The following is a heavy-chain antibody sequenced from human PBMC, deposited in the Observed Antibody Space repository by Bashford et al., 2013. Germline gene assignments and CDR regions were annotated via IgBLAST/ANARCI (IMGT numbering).Heavy chain of an antibody. V-gene: IGHV4-39*07. CDR3: ARVRDGYYAYWYFDL. D-gene: IGHD3-22*01. J-gene: IGHJ2*01. CDR1: GGFISTISYY. CDR2: IYYSGST. Sequence: SETLSLTCTVSGGFISTISYYWGWIRQPPGKGLEWIGNIYYSGSTEYNPSLKSRVTISLDTSKNQVSLELSSVTAADTAVYYCARVRDGYYAYWYFDLWGRGTLVTVSS.